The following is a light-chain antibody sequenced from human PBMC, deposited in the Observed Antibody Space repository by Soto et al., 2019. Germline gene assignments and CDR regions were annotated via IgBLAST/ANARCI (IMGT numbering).Light chain of an antibody. V-gene: IGLV2-8*01. CDR1: TCDIGNYNF. CDR2: EVN. Sequence: QSALTQPPSASGSPGQSVAISCTGTTCDIGNYNFVSWYQQHPGKTPKLLIFEVNKRPSGVPDRFSGSKSGNTASLTVSGLQAEEEADYYCSSHGGNSPYVFGTGTKLTVI. J-gene: IGLJ1*01. CDR3: SSHGGNSPYV.